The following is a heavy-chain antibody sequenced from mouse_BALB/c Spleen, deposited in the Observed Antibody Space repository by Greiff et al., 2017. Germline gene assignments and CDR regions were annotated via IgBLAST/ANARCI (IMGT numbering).Heavy chain of an antibody. D-gene: IGHD1-2*01. CDR2: INSNGGST. CDR1: GFTFSSYG. Sequence: EVMLVESGGGLVQPGGSLKLSCAASGFTFSSYGMSWVRQTPDKRLELVATINSNGGSTYYPDSVKGRFTISRDNAKNTLYLQMSSLKSEDTAMYYCARGYYGCFDYWGQGTTLTVSS. V-gene: IGHV5-6-3*01. CDR3: ARGYYGCFDY. J-gene: IGHJ2*01.